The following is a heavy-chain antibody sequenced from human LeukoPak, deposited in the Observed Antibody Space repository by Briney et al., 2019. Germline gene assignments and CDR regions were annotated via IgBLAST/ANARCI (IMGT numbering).Heavy chain of an antibody. V-gene: IGHV3-23*01. CDR3: AKGDTYCGSDCDPNLDFDY. Sequence: GGALRLSCAASGFSFSSYAMSWVRQAPGEGLEWVSAIVGSGGNSYYADSAKGRFTISRDNSNTTVYLQMNTLRAEDTAVYYCAKGDTYCGSDCDPNLDFDYWGQGTLVTVSS. CDR2: IVGSGGNS. J-gene: IGHJ4*02. CDR1: GFSFSSYA. D-gene: IGHD2-21*02.